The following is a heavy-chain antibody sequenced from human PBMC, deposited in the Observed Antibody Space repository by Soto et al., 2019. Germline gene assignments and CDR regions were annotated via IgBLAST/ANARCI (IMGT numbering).Heavy chain of an antibody. CDR3: AKIRYIVVVPALILDY. V-gene: IGHV3-23*01. CDR2: ISGSGGST. CDR1: GFTFSSYA. D-gene: IGHD2-2*01. J-gene: IGHJ4*02. Sequence: GGSLRLSCAASGFTFSSYAMSWVRQAPGKGLEWVSAISGSGGSTYYADSVKGRFTISRDNSKNTLYLQMNSLRAEDTAVYYCAKIRYIVVVPALILDYWGQGTLVTVSS.